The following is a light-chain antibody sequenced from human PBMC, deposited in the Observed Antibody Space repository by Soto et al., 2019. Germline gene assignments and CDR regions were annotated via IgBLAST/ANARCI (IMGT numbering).Light chain of an antibody. V-gene: IGKV2D-29*01. J-gene: IGKJ2*01. CDR2: EVS. Sequence: DIVMTQTPLSLSVTPGQPASISCKSSQSLLHRDGKTFFYRYLQTPGQPPQPLIYEVSNRFSGVPDRFSGSASEADFTLKISRVEDEDAGYYYCMQTRQLPYTFGQGTKLEIK. CDR1: QSLLHRDGKTF. CDR3: MQTRQLPYT.